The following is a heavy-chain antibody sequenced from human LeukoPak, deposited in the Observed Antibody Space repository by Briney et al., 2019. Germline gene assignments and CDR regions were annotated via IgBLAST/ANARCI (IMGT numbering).Heavy chain of an antibody. CDR3: ARPSGLSPFDY. V-gene: IGHV5-51*01. Sequence: PGGSLRLSCAASGFTFSSYAMSWVRQMPGKGLEWMGIIYPGDSDTRYSPSFQGQVTISADKSISTAYLQWSSLKASDTAMYYCARPSGLSPFDYWGQGTLVTVSS. J-gene: IGHJ4*02. CDR2: IYPGDSDT. D-gene: IGHD4/OR15-4a*01. CDR1: GFTFSSYA.